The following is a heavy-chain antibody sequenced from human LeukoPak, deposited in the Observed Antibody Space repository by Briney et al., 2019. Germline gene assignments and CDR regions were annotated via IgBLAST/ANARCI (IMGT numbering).Heavy chain of an antibody. D-gene: IGHD1-14*01. CDR1: GESFSGYY. V-gene: IGHV4-34*01. CDR2: INHSGST. CDR3: ASNPGNWFDP. J-gene: IGHJ5*02. Sequence: SETLSLTCAVYGESFSGYYWSWIRQPPGKGLEWIGEINHSGSTNYNPSLKSRVTISVDTSKNQFSLKLSSVTAADTAVYYCASNPGNWFDPWGQGTLVTVSS.